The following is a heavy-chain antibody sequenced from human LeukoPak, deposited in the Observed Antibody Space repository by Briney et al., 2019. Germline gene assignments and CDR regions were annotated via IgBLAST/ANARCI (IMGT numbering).Heavy chain of an antibody. D-gene: IGHD1-26*01. J-gene: IGHJ4*02. CDR2: IYHSGST. CDR3: ARVSSGATTVDY. CDR1: GGSISSSNW. V-gene: IGHV4-4*02. Sequence: SETLSLTCAVSGGSISSSNWWSWVRQPPGKGLEWIGEIYHSGSTNYNPSLESRVTISVDKSKNQFSLKLSSVTAADTAVYYCARVSSGATTVDYWGQGTLVTVSS.